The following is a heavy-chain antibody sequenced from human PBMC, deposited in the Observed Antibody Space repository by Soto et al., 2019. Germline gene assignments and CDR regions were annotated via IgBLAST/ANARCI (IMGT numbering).Heavy chain of an antibody. J-gene: IGHJ6*02. CDR3: ATQLGKDGSGSFKAYYYYYGMDV. CDR2: IYPGDSDT. V-gene: IGHV5-51*01. D-gene: IGHD3-10*01. CDR1: GYSFTSYW. Sequence: PGESLKISCKGSGYSFTSYWIGWVRQMPGKGLEWMGIIYPGDSDTRYSPSFQGQVTISADKSISTAYLQWSSLKASDTAMYYCATQLGKDGSGSFKAYYYYYGMDVWGQGTTVTVSS.